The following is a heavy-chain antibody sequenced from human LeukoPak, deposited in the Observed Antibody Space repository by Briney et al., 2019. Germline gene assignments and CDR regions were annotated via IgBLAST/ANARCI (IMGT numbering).Heavy chain of an antibody. CDR2: ISYDGSNK. D-gene: IGHD6-19*01. Sequence: PGRSLRLSCAASGFTFSSYAMHWVRQAPGKGLEWVAVISYDGSNKYYADSVKGRFTISRDNSKNTLYLQMNSLRAEDTAVYYCARDPHSSGCLDYWGQGTLVTVSS. J-gene: IGHJ4*02. CDR1: GFTFSSYA. V-gene: IGHV3-30-3*01. CDR3: ARDPHSSGCLDY.